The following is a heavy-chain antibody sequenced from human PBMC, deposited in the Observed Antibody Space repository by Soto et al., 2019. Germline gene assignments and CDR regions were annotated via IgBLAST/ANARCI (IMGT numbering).Heavy chain of an antibody. Sequence: QVQLVQSGAEVKKPGASVKVSCKASGYTFTSYGISWVRQAPGQGLEWVGWISDYNGNTNYAQKLQGRVTMTTDTSTSADYMELRSLRSDDTAVYYCARDAAAGPNDSWGQGTLVTVSS. D-gene: IGHD6-13*01. J-gene: IGHJ4*02. CDR2: ISDYNGNT. V-gene: IGHV1-18*01. CDR3: ARDAAAGPNDS. CDR1: GYTFTSYG.